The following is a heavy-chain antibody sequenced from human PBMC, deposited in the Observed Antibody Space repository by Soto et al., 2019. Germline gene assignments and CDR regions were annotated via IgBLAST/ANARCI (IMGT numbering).Heavy chain of an antibody. CDR3: ARDLPGITMVRGVIITNFDY. J-gene: IGHJ4*02. CDR2: ISSSSSYI. Sequence: KSGGSLRLSCAASGFTFSSYSMNWVRQAPGKGLEWVSSISSSSSYIYYADSVKGRFTISRDNAKNSLYLQMNSLRAEDTAVYYCARDLPGITMVRGVIITNFDYWCQGTLVTVSS. D-gene: IGHD3-10*01. V-gene: IGHV3-21*01. CDR1: GFTFSSYS.